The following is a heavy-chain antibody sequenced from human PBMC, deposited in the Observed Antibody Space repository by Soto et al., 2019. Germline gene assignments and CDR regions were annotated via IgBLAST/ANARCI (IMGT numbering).Heavy chain of an antibody. Sequence: PXASLRLSCEASGFIFSTTDMSWVRQAPGKGLEWVSTIYGDGRTTYYADSVRGRFSISRDDSKNMVYLQMDSLRADDTAIYYCVKNSGWFNSWGQGSLVTVSS. J-gene: IGHJ5*01. CDR2: IYGDGRTT. D-gene: IGHD3-10*01. V-gene: IGHV3-23*01. CDR3: VKNSGWFNS. CDR1: GFIFSTTD.